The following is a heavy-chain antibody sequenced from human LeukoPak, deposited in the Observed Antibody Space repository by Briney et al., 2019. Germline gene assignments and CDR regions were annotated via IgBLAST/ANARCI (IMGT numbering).Heavy chain of an antibody. CDR3: ASSLSGRYFDWLFDY. D-gene: IGHD3-9*01. CDR2: IYYSGST. Sequence: PSETLSLTCTVSGGSISSDYWSWIRQPPGKGLEWIGYIYYSGSTNYNPSLKSRVTISVDTSKNQFSLKLSSVTAADTAVYYCASSLSGRYFDWLFDYWGQGTLVTVSS. V-gene: IGHV4-59*01. CDR1: GGSISSDY. J-gene: IGHJ4*02.